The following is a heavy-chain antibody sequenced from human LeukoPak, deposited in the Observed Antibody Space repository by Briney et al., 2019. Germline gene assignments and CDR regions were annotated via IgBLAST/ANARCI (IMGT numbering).Heavy chain of an antibody. D-gene: IGHD5-24*01. CDR3: AKGRDGYNYYLDY. J-gene: IGHJ4*02. CDR1: GFTFSTYA. V-gene: IGHV3-23*01. CDR2: IFGSGGST. Sequence: PGGSLRLSCAASGFTFSTYAMYWVRQAPGKGLEWVSGIFGSGGSTHYADSVKGRFTISRDNSKNTLYLQMNSLRAEDTAVYYCAKGRDGYNYYLDYWGQGTLVTVSS.